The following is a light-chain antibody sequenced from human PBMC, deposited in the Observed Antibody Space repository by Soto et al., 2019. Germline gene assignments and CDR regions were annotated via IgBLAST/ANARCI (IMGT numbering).Light chain of an antibody. CDR1: QTLLYSSNNKNY. Sequence: DIVMTQSPDSLSVPLGERATISCKPSQTLLYSSNNKNYLAWFQQKPGQPPKLLIYWASTRNSGVPDRFSGSGSGTDFTLNISGLQAEDAAIYYCQQYYHVPVTFGQGTRLEI. CDR3: QQYYHVPVT. CDR2: WAS. J-gene: IGKJ5*01. V-gene: IGKV4-1*01.